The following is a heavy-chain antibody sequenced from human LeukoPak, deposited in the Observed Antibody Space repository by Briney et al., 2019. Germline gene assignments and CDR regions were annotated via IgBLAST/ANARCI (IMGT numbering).Heavy chain of an antibody. CDR2: IKQEGSEK. Sequence: GGSLRLSCAASGFTFSSYWMSWVRQAPGKGLEWVANIKQEGSEKNYVDSVKGRFTISRDNAKNSLYLQMNSLRAEDTAVYYCARSIAVAASGPFDYWGQGTLVTVSS. CDR3: ARSIAVAASGPFDY. CDR1: GFTFSSYW. J-gene: IGHJ4*02. D-gene: IGHD6-19*01. V-gene: IGHV3-7*01.